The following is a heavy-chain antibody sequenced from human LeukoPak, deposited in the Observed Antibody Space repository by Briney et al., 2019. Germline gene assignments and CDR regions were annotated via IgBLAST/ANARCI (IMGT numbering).Heavy chain of an antibody. J-gene: IGHJ4*02. Sequence: SQTLSLTCDISGDSVSSNSAAWNWIRQSPSRGLEWLGRTDFRSKGYNDYAVSVKSLITINPDTSKNQFYLQLHSVTPEDTAVYYCAREGCTGGSCFGGFDNWGQGALVTVSS. CDR2: TDFRSKGYN. CDR1: GDSVSSNSAA. D-gene: IGHD2-15*01. V-gene: IGHV6-1*01. CDR3: AREGCTGGSCFGGFDN.